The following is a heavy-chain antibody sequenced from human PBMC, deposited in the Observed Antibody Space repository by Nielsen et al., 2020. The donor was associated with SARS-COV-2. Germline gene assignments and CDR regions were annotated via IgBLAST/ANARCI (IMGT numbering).Heavy chain of an antibody. Sequence: GESLKISCTASGFALSAYGMDWVRQVPGRGLEWLAHIRMSDGATQYADSVRGRFTISRDNAKNSLYLQMNSLRDEDTAVYFWAKELGVFCHYMDVWGKGTTVTVSS. CDR1: GFALSAYG. CDR3: AKELGVFCHYMDV. J-gene: IGHJ6*03. V-gene: IGHV3-48*02. D-gene: IGHD3-3*01. CDR2: IRMSDGAT.